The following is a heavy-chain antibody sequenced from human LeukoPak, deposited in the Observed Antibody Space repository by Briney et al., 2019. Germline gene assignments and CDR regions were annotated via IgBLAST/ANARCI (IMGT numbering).Heavy chain of an antibody. CDR1: GFTFSSYA. J-gene: IGHJ4*02. D-gene: IGHD5-12*01. CDR3: AKSGGYDPTYYFDY. V-gene: IGHV3-23*01. CDR2: ISGRGGST. Sequence: PGGSLRLSCAASGFTFSSYAMSWVRQAPGKGLEWVSGISGRGGSTYFTDSVKGRFTISRDNSKNTVYLQMNSLRAEDTAIYYCAKSGGYDPTYYFDYWGQGTLVTVSS.